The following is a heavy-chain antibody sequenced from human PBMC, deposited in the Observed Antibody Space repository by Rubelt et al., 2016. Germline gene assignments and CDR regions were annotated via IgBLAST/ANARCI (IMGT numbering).Heavy chain of an antibody. CDR2: LSGSGSIT. CDR3: ALRHDNSGYYLPFDY. Sequence: EVQLVESGGGLVQPGGSLRLSCAASGFTFGTYAMSWVRQAPGKGLEWVSTLSGSGSITFYADSVKDRFTISRDSSKNTLYLQMNSLRAEDTAVYYCALRHDNSGYYLPFDYWGQGTLVTVSS. V-gene: IGHV3-23*04. J-gene: IGHJ4*02. CDR1: GFTFGTYA. D-gene: IGHD3-22*01.